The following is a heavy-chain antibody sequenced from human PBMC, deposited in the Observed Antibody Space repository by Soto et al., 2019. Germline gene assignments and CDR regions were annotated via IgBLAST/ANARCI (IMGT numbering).Heavy chain of an antibody. CDR2: IRSRANNFAT. Sequence: LRLSCAASGFIFSGSAIHWVRQASGKGLEWVGRIRSRANNFATSSAASVKGRFTFSRDDSKNTAYLQMNTLKPEDTAVYYCARGQGAAIGDYYYHGMDVWGQGTTVTVSS. CDR3: ARGQGAAIGDYYYHGMDV. D-gene: IGHD2-2*02. CDR1: GFIFSGSA. J-gene: IGHJ6*02. V-gene: IGHV3-73*01.